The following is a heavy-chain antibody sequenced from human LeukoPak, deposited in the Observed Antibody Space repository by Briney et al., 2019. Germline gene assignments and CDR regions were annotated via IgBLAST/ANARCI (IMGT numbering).Heavy chain of an antibody. CDR3: ARVAPFQVLGSGTHRGMDV. CDR1: GFTLSSYW. D-gene: IGHD3-10*01. J-gene: IGHJ6*02. V-gene: IGHV4-39*07. Sequence: GSLRLSCAASGFTLSSYWMSWVRQPPGKGLEWIGTISYSASTYYNPSLKSRVTISADTSKTQLSLKLSSVTAADTAVYYCARVAPFQVLGSGTHRGMDVWGQGTTVTVSS. CDR2: ISYSAST.